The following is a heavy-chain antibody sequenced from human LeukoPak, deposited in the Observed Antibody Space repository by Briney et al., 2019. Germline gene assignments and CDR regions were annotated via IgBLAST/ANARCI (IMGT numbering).Heavy chain of an antibody. D-gene: IGHD2-15*01. CDR1: GSTFRSHT. CDR3: ARDMRYCSGGSCYFPHY. J-gene: IGHJ4*02. Sequence: PGGSLRLSCAASGSTFRSHTMNWVRQAPGKGLEWISYISNSGSVIYYADSVKGRFTISRDNAKNSLYLQMNNLRAEDTAVYYCARDMRYCSGGSCYFPHYWGQGTLVTVSS. V-gene: IGHV3-48*01. CDR2: ISNSGSVI.